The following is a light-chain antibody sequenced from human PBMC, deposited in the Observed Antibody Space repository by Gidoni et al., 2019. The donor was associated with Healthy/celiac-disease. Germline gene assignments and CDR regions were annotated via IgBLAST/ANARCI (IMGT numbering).Light chain of an antibody. CDR3: CSYAGSSTGVV. V-gene: IGLV2-11*01. J-gene: IGLJ2*01. CDR2: DVS. Sequence: QSALTQPRSVSGSPGQSVTISCTGTSSDVGGYNYVSWYHQHPGKAPKLMIYDVSKRPSGVPDRFSGSKSGNTASLTISGLQAEDEADYYCCSYAGSSTGVVFGGGTKLTVL. CDR1: SSDVGGYNY.